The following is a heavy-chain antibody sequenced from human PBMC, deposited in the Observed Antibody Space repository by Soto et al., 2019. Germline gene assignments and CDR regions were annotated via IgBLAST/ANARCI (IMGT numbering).Heavy chain of an antibody. CDR2: ISGSGGST. CDR1: GFTFRSYA. J-gene: IGHJ4*02. V-gene: IGHV3-23*01. Sequence: VGSLRLSCAASGFTFRSYAMRWDSQARGKGLEWVSAISGSGGSTYYADSVEGRFTISRDNSKNTLYLQMNRLRPEDTAVYYCAKATKGSSRWSPGYWGQGTLVTVSS. D-gene: IGHD6-19*01. CDR3: AKATKGSSRWSPGY.